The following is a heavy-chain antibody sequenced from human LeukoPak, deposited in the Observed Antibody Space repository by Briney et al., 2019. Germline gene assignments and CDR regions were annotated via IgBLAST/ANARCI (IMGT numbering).Heavy chain of an antibody. D-gene: IGHD3-22*01. Sequence: GGSLRLSCAASGFTVSSNYMSWVRQAPGKGLEWVSVIYSGGSTYYADSVKGRFTISRDNSKNTLYLQMNSLRAEDTAVYYCAKDLYYDSSGYQFDYWGQGTLVTVSS. J-gene: IGHJ4*02. CDR2: IYSGGST. CDR3: AKDLYYDSSGYQFDY. V-gene: IGHV3-53*01. CDR1: GFTVSSNY.